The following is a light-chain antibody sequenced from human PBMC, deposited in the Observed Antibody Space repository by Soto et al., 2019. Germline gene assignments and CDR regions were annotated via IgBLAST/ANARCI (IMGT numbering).Light chain of an antibody. CDR3: QHYNSYSEA. CDR1: QTISSW. CDR2: KAS. J-gene: IGKJ1*01. Sequence: PSPLPCSVRDAVTIACRASQTISSWLAWYQQKPGKAPKLLIYKASTLKSVVQSRFSGSGSGTELTLTISSLQPDEFATYYCQHYNSYSEAFGQGTKVDIK. V-gene: IGKV1-5*03.